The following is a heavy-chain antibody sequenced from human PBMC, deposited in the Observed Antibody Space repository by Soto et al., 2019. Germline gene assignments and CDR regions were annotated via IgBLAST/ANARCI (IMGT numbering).Heavy chain of an antibody. CDR1: GYSFTTSG. Sequence: ASVKVSCKASGYSFTTSGITWVRQAPGQGLEWMGWISTYNGNTNYAQKLQDRVTLTTDTSTSTAYMELRSLRSDDTAVYYCARRLYGDYDYWGKGTLVTVSS. D-gene: IGHD4-17*01. CDR2: ISTYNGNT. V-gene: IGHV1-18*01. CDR3: ARRLYGDYDY. J-gene: IGHJ4*02.